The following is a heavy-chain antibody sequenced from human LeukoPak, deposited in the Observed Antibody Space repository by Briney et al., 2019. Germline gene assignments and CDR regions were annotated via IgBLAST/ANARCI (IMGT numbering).Heavy chain of an antibody. Sequence: SETLSLTCTVSGGSISSYYWSWIRQPPGKGLEWIGYIYYSGGTNYNPSLKSRVTISVDTSKNQFSLKLSSVTAADTAVYYCARDRSYYYDSSGYPPDAFDIWGQGTMVTVSS. CDR1: GGSISSYY. CDR3: ARDRSYYYDSSGYPPDAFDI. J-gene: IGHJ3*02. V-gene: IGHV4-59*01. D-gene: IGHD3-22*01. CDR2: IYYSGGT.